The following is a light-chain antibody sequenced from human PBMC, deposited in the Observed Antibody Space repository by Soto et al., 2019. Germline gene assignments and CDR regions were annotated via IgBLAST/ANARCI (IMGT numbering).Light chain of an antibody. CDR2: HVS. J-gene: IGLJ1*01. CDR3: YSYTTSSTYV. Sequence: QSALTQPASVSGSPGQSITISCTGTSRDVGGYNYVSWYQQHPAKVPKLMIYHVSNRPSGVSDRFSGSKSGNTASLTISGLQAEDEGDYYCYSYTTSSTYVFGTGTKVTVL. CDR1: SRDVGGYNY. V-gene: IGLV2-14*01.